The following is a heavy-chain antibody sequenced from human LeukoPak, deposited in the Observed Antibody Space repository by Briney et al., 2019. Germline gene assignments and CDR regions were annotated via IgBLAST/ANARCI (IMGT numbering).Heavy chain of an antibody. V-gene: IGHV1-2*02. D-gene: IGHD5-18*01. Sequence: GASVKASCKASGYSFTDYFIHWVRQAPGQGLEWMGWINLNSGGTNYAQKFQARVTMTSDTSISTVYMELSSLRSDDTAVYYCARCGYSYGHFDYWGQGTPVTVSS. CDR2: INLNSGGT. J-gene: IGHJ4*02. CDR3: ARCGYSYGHFDY. CDR1: GYSFTDYF.